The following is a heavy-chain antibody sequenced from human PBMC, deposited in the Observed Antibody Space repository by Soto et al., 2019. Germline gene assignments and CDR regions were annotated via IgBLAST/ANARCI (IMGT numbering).Heavy chain of an antibody. CDR1: GFTLSSYW. CDR3: VRDCSSANCPHHTSDY. CDR2: INQDESEK. V-gene: IGHV3-7*01. J-gene: IGHJ4*02. D-gene: IGHD2-2*01. Sequence: EVQLVESGGGLVQPGGSLRLSCVVSGFTLSSYWMSWVRQAPGKGLEWVANINQDESEKYFVDSVRGRFTISRDNAKNSLYLQMNSLRAEDTAVYYCVRDCSSANCPHHTSDYWGQGTLVTVSS.